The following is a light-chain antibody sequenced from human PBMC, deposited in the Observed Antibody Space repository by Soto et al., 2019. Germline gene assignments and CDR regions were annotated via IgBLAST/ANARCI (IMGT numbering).Light chain of an antibody. V-gene: IGLV2-14*01. CDR3: SSYTSSSTLEV. CDR1: SSDVGGYNY. CDR2: EVS. J-gene: IGLJ2*01. Sequence: QSVLTQPASVSGSPGQSITISCTGTSSDVGGYNYVSWYQQHPGKAPKLMIYEVSNRPSGVSNRFSGSKSGNTASLTISGLQAEDEAAYYCSSYTSSSTLEVFGGGTKVTVL.